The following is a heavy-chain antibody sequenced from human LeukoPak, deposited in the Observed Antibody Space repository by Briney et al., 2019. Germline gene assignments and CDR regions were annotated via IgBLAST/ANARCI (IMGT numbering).Heavy chain of an antibody. V-gene: IGHV4-38-2*02. Sequence: SETLSLTCAVYGYSISSGYYWGWIRQPPGKGLEWIGSIYHSGSTYYNPSLKSRVTISVDTSKNQFSLRLSSVTAADTAVYYCARDQYSSTGYMDVWGKGTTVTVSS. CDR3: ARDQYSSTGYMDV. CDR2: IYHSGST. D-gene: IGHD5-18*01. CDR1: GYSISSGYY. J-gene: IGHJ6*03.